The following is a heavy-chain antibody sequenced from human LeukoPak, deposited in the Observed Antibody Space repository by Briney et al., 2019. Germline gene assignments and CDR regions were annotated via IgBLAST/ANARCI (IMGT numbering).Heavy chain of an antibody. CDR3: ASLLYDSSGYYYFDY. CDR1: CLYISSSSYY. Sequence: TASETLSLTCTVSCLYISSSSYYWVWIRLPPGKGLEWIASIYYSGSTYYNPSLKSRVTISVDASKNQFSLTLSSVIAASRAEYSCASLLYDSSGYYYFDYWGEGTLVTVSS. D-gene: IGHD3-22*01. V-gene: IGHV4-39*01. CDR2: IYYSGST. J-gene: IGHJ4*02.